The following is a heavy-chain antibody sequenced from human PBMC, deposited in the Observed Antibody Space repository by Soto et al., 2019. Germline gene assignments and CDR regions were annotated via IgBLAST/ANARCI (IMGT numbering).Heavy chain of an antibody. CDR1: GFTFSSYG. V-gene: IGHV3-33*08. CDR2: IWYDGSNK. Sequence: GGSLRLSCAASGFTFSSYGMHWVRQAPGKGLEWVAVIWYDGSNKYYADSVKGRFTISRDNSKNTLYLQMNSLRAEDTAVYYCARMAGRYSSSKSGEEIDYWGQGTLVTVSS. CDR3: ARMAGRYSSSKSGEEIDY. J-gene: IGHJ4*02. D-gene: IGHD6-6*01.